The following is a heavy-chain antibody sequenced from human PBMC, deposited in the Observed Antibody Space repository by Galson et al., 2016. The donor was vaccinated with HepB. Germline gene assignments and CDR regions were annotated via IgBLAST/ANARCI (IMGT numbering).Heavy chain of an antibody. CDR2: ISGSGGST. Sequence: LSCAASGFTFSSYAMRWVRQAPGKGLEWVSAISGSGGSTFYADSVKGRFTISRDNSKNTLYLQMNSLRAEDTALFYCAKIQYGSGSTKAYYFDYWGQGTLVTVSS. V-gene: IGHV3-23*01. CDR3: AKIQYGSGSTKAYYFDY. D-gene: IGHD3-10*01. CDR1: GFTFSSYA. J-gene: IGHJ4*02.